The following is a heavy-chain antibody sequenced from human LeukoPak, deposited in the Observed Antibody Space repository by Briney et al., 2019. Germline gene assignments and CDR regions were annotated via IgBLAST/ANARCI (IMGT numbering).Heavy chain of an antibody. CDR3: AKRGRAYYYYMDV. J-gene: IGHJ6*03. CDR2: ISGSGGST. CDR1: GFTFSSYG. V-gene: IGHV3-23*01. Sequence: GGSLRLSCAASGFTFSSYGMSWVRQAPGKGLEWVSAISGSGGSTYYADSVKGRFTISRDNSKNTLYLQMNSLRAEDTAVYYCAKRGRAYYYYMDVWGKGTTVTISS.